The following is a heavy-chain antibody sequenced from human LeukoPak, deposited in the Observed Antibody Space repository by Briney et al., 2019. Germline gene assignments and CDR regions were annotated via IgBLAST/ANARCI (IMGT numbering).Heavy chain of an antibody. D-gene: IGHD2-2*01. CDR3: ARQKCTSTSCLTKNAFDI. CDR2: IYTSGST. J-gene: IGHJ3*02. V-gene: IGHV4-4*09. CDR1: GSISSYY. Sequence: SETLSLTCTVSGSISSYYWSWIQQPPGKGLEWIGYIYTSGSTNYNPFLKSRVTISVDTSKNQFSLDLSSVTAADTAVYYCARQKCTSTSCLTKNAFDIWGQGTMVTVSS.